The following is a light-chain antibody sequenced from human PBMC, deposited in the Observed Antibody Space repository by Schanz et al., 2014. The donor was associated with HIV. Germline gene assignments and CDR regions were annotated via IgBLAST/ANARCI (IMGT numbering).Light chain of an antibody. CDR1: SSDVGGYNY. J-gene: IGLJ3*02. Sequence: QSALTQPASVSGSPGQSITISCTGTSSDVGGYNYVAWYQQHAGKAPKLMIFDVSNRPSGVSYRFSGSKSGNTASLTISGLQAEDEADYYCSSYRSGSPLWVFGGGTKVTVL. CDR3: SSYRSGSPLWV. CDR2: DVS. V-gene: IGLV2-14*01.